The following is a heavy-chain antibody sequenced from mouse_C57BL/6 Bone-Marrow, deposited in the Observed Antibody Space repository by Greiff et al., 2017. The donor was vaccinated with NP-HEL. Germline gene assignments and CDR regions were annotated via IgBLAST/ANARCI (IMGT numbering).Heavy chain of an antibody. V-gene: IGHV2-6-1*01. CDR3: ARHGNGGSSYGYFDV. D-gene: IGHD1-1*01. CDR2: IWSDGST. Sequence: QVQLKESGPGLVAPSQSLSITCTVSGFSLTSYGVHWVRQPPGKGLEWLVVIWSDGSTTYNSALKSRLSISKDNSKSQVFLKMNSLQTDDTAMYYCARHGNGGSSYGYFDVWGTGTTVTVSS. J-gene: IGHJ1*03. CDR1: GFSLTSYG.